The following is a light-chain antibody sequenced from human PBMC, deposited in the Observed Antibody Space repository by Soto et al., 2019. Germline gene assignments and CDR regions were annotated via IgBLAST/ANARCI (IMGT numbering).Light chain of an antibody. J-gene: IGKJ3*01. Sequence: IVLNQSSRPQSLSPRERATLSCRASPSVSTCYLAWFQHIPGQAPRLLIHGYFSRATRFPDRFSGSEFGTDFTLTISRMEPEDFAVYYCQHYGSSPFTFGPGTKVDIK. CDR3: QHYGSSPFT. CDR2: GYF. CDR1: PSVSTCY. V-gene: IGKV3-20*01.